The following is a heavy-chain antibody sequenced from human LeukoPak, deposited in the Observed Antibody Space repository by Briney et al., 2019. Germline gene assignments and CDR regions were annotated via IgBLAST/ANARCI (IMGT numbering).Heavy chain of an antibody. CDR2: IIPIFGTA. J-gene: IGHJ5*02. V-gene: IGHV1-69*06. CDR3: ARADNWNYGGDWFDP. D-gene: IGHD1-7*01. Sequence: SVKVSCEASGGTFSSYAISWVRQAPGQGLEWMGRIIPIFGTANYAQKFQGRVTITADKSTSTAYMELSSLRSEDTAVYYCARADNWNYGGDWFDPWGQGTLVTVSS. CDR1: GGTFSSYA.